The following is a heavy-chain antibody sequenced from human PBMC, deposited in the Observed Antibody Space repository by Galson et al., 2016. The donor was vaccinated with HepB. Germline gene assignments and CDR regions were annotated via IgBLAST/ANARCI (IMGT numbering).Heavy chain of an antibody. CDR1: GGSISSTNSF. J-gene: IGHJ4*02. CDR2: IYYGTT. D-gene: IGHD1-26*01. Sequence: ETLSLTCTVSGGSISSTNSFWGWIRQPPGKGLEWIGSIYYGTTYYNPSLIYYNQSLRSRATISIDTSNNQFSLRLSSVTAADTAVYYCARHFLSEWEQTPYHFDYGGQGTLVTVSP. CDR3: ARHFLSEWEQTPYHFDY. V-gene: IGHV4-39*01.